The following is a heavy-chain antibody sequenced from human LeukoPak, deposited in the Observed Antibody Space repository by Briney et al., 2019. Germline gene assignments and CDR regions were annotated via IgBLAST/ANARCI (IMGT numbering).Heavy chain of an antibody. CDR1: GGSFSGYY. CDR3: ATLRGPRRCLQRAPDY. J-gene: IGHJ4*02. Sequence: SETLSLTCAVYGGSFSGYYWSWIRQPPGKGLEWIGEINHSGSTNYNPSLKSRVTISVDTSKNQFSLKLSSVTAADTAVYYCATLRGPRRCLQRAPDYWGQGTLVTVSS. CDR2: INHSGST. D-gene: IGHD5-24*01. V-gene: IGHV4-34*01.